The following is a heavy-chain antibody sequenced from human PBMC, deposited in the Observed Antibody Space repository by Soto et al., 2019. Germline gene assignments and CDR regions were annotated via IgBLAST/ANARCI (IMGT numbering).Heavy chain of an antibody. CDR1: VFTFSTSA. Sequence: WSLRLSCAASVFTFSTSAMSWVRQAPGKGLEWVSSFSASGGSTYYADSVKGRFTISRDNSKNTLFLQMNSLRAEDAAVYYCARDVRRYFDYWGQGALVTVS. CDR2: FSASGGST. V-gene: IGHV3-23*01. J-gene: IGHJ4*02. CDR3: ARDVRRYFDY.